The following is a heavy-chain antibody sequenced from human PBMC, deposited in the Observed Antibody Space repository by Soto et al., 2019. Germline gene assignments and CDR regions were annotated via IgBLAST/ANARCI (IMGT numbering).Heavy chain of an antibody. J-gene: IGHJ6*02. V-gene: IGHV1-2*04. CDR1: GYTFTGYY. CDR3: ARDRNDIVATNGRGVGGYYYGMHV. Sequence: ASVKVSCKASGYTFTGYYMHWVRQAPGQGLEWMGWINPNSGGTNYAQKFQGWVTMTRDTSISTAYMELSRLRSDDTAVYYCARDRNDIVATNGRGVGGYYYGMHVWGQGTTVSVAS. D-gene: IGHD5-12*01. CDR2: INPNSGGT.